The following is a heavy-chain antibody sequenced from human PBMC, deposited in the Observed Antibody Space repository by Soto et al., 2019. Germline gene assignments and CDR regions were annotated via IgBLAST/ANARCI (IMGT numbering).Heavy chain of an antibody. D-gene: IGHD1-26*01. CDR1: GFTFSSYE. V-gene: IGHV3-48*03. CDR2: ISSSGSTI. CDR3: ARVGSYFYWFDP. J-gene: IGHJ5*02. Sequence: GGSLRLSCAASGFTFSSYEMNWVRQAPGKGLEWVSYISSSGSTIYYADSVKGRFTISRDNAKNSLYLQMNSLRAEDTAVYYCARVGSYFYWFDPWGQGTLVTVSS.